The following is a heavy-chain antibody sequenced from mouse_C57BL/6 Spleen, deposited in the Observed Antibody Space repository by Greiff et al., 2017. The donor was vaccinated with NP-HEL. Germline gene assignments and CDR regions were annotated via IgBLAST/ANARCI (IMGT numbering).Heavy chain of an antibody. Sequence: QVQLQQSGAELVKPGASVKISCKASGYAFSSYWMNWVKQRPGKGLEWIGQIYPGNGDTNYNGKFKGKATLTADKSSSTAYMQLSSLTSEDSAVYFCDSYGEDFGYCAMDYWGQGTSVTVSS. CDR1: GYAFSSYW. D-gene: IGHD2-13*01. J-gene: IGHJ4*01. CDR2: IYPGNGDT. CDR3: DSYGEDFGYCAMDY. V-gene: IGHV1-80*01.